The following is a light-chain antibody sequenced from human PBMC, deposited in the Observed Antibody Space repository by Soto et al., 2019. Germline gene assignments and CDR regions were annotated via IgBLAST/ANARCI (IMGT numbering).Light chain of an antibody. CDR2: EVS. Sequence: QSALTQPASVSGSPGQSITISCTGTSSDDGGHEFVSWYQHHPGRAPRLIIFEVSHRPSGISNRFSGSKSGNTASLTISGLHTDDEATYYCSSYSSRSTLYVFGSGTKLTVL. V-gene: IGLV2-14*01. J-gene: IGLJ1*01. CDR3: SSYSSRSTLYV. CDR1: SSDDGGHEF.